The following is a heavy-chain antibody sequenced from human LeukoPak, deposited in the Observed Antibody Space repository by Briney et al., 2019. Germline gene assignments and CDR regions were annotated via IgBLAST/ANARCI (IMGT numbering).Heavy chain of an antibody. D-gene: IGHD1-26*01. V-gene: IGHV3-30-3*01. Sequence: GRSLRLSCAASGFTFSSYAMHWVRQAPGKGLEWVAVISYDGSNKYYADSVKGRFTISRDNSKNTLYLQMNSLRAEDTAVYYCARDQTAGAHGPWGQGTLVTVSS. J-gene: IGHJ4*02. CDR3: ARDQTAGAHGP. CDR2: ISYDGSNK. CDR1: GFTFSSYA.